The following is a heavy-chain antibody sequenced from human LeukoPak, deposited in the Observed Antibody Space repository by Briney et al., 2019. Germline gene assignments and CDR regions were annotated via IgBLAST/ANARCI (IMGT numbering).Heavy chain of an antibody. J-gene: IGHJ4*02. CDR3: ARTDHYGGNLQLFDY. Sequence: ASVKVSCKASGYTFTSYYMHWLRQAPGQGLEWMGIINPSGGSTSYAQKFQGRVTMTRDTSTSTVYMELSSLRSEDTAVYYCARTDHYGGNLQLFDYWGQGTLVTVSS. V-gene: IGHV1-46*01. CDR1: GYTFTSYY. CDR2: INPSGGST. D-gene: IGHD4-23*01.